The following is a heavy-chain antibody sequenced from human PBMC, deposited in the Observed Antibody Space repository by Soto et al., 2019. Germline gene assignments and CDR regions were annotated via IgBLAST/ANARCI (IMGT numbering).Heavy chain of an antibody. J-gene: IGHJ6*02. D-gene: IGHD3-22*01. V-gene: IGHV5-10-1*01. Sequence: GESLKISCKGSGYSFTSYWISWVRQMPGKGLEWMGRIDPSDSYTNYSPSFQGHVTISADKSISTAYLQWSSLKASDTAMYYCASVYYSSGPSYYYGMDVWGQGTTVTVSS. CDR3: ASVYYSSGPSYYYGMDV. CDR1: GYSFTSYW. CDR2: IDPSDSYT.